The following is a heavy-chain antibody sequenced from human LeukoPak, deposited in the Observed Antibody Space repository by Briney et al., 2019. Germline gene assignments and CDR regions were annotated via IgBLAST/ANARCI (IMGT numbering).Heavy chain of an antibody. D-gene: IGHD3-3*01. V-gene: IGHV3-7*01. Sequence: PGGSLRLSCAASGFTFNSYAMSWVRQAPGKGLEWVANIKQDGSEKYYVDSVKGRFTISRDNAKNSLYLQMNSLRAEDTAVYYCARDFDFRGTFYYFDYWGQGTLVTVSS. CDR3: ARDFDFRGTFYYFDY. J-gene: IGHJ4*02. CDR1: GFTFNSYA. CDR2: IKQDGSEK.